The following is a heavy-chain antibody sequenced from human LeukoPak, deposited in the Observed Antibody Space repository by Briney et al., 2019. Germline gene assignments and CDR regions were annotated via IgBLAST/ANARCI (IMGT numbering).Heavy chain of an antibody. V-gene: IGHV3-30*04. CDR2: ISYDGSNK. Sequence: PGGSLRLSCAASGFTFSSYAMHWVRQAPGKGLEWVAVISYDGSNKYYADSVKGRFTISRDNSKNTLYLQMNSLGAEDTAVYYCARERNGHPFDYWGQGTLVTVSS. CDR3: ARERNGHPFDY. D-gene: IGHD1-1*01. J-gene: IGHJ4*02. CDR1: GFTFSSYA.